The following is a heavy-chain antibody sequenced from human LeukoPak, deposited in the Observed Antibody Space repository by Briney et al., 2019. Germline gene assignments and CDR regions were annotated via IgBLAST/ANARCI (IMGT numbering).Heavy chain of an antibody. CDR1: GYTFTNYA. D-gene: IGHD1-26*01. CDR3: ARSVPAGGAEDC. Sequence: ASVKVSCKASGYTFTNYAITWVRQAPGQGFEWMGWVSGYSDKTYYAQKLQGRVTMTTDTSTYTAYMELRSLTSDDKAVYYCARSVPAGGAEDCWGQGTLVTVSS. J-gene: IGHJ4*02. CDR2: VSGYSDKT. V-gene: IGHV1-18*01.